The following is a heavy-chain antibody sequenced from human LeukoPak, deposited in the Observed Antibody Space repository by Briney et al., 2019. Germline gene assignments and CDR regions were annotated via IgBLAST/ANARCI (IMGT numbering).Heavy chain of an antibody. D-gene: IGHD6-13*01. CDR3: VRDPSYSSGWYPYFFDY. Sequence: GGSLRLPCAASEFTFSNYSVNWVRQAPGKGLEWVSYISSSSSTIYYADSVKGRFTISRDNAKNSVYLQMNSLRAEDTAVYYCVRDPSYSSGWYPYFFDYWGQGTQVTVSS. CDR2: ISSSSSTI. V-gene: IGHV3-48*01. J-gene: IGHJ4*02. CDR1: EFTFSNYS.